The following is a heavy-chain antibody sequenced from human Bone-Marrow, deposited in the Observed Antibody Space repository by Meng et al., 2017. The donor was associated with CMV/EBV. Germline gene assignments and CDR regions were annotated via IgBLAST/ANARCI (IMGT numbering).Heavy chain of an antibody. J-gene: IGHJ4*02. Sequence: SEPLSLTCTVSGYSISSGYYWGWIRQPPGKGLEWIGYIYYSGSTNYNPSLKSRVTISVDTSKNQFSLKLSSVTAADTAVYYCARSPAAAYYDFWSGYYTGYDYFDYWGQGTLVTVSS. CDR2: IYYSGST. CDR1: GYSISSGYY. D-gene: IGHD3-3*01. CDR3: ARSPAAAYYDFWSGYYTGYDYFDY. V-gene: IGHV4-61*01.